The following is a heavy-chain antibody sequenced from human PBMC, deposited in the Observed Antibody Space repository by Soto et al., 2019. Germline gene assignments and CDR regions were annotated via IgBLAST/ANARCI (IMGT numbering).Heavy chain of an antibody. V-gene: IGHV3-30-3*01. CDR1: GFTFSSYA. CDR3: ARTTYSDY. CDR2: ISYDGSNK. Sequence: PGGSLRLSCAASGFTFSSYAMHWVRQAPGKGLEWVAVISYDGSNKYYADSVKGRFTISRDNSKNTLYLQMNSLRAKDTAVYYCARTTYSDYWGQGTLVTVSS. J-gene: IGHJ4*01.